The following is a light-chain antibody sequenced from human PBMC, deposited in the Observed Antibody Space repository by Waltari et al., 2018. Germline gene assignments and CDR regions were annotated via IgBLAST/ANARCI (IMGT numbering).Light chain of an antibody. CDR1: SSDVGGYNY. V-gene: IGLV2-14*03. CDR3: SSYTSSSTIAVV. J-gene: IGLJ2*01. Sequence: QSALTQPASVSGSPGQSITISCTGTSSDVGGYNYVSWYQQHPGKAPNLMIYDVSNRPSWGFYRCSGANTCDNAAPLTFGVLVDDEADDYCSSYTSSSTIAVVFGGGTKLTVL. CDR2: DVS.